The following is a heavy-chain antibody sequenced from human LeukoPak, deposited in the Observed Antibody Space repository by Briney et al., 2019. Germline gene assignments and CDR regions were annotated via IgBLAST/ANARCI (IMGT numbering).Heavy chain of an antibody. J-gene: IGHJ4*02. CDR2: ISHSGST. V-gene: IGHV4-34*01. Sequence: SETLSLTCAIYGGSFSGYYWSWIRQPPGKGLEWIGEISHSGSTNYNPSLKSRVTISIDTSNNQFSLKLNSVTAADTAVYYCVSVRRGNRIDGWGRGTLDTVSS. D-gene: IGHD1/OR15-1a*01. CDR3: VSVRRGNRIDG. CDR1: GGSFSGYY.